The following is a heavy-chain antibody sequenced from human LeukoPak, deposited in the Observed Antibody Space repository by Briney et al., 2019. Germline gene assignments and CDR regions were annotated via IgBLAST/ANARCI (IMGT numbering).Heavy chain of an antibody. CDR3: AKAWFGGVRHDAFDI. D-gene: IGHD3-10*01. Sequence: GGSLRLSCAASGFAFSSYGMSWVRQAPGKGLEWVSAISGSGGVTYYADSVKGRFTIARDNSKNTLYLQMNSLRLDDTAVYYCAKAWFGGVRHDAFDIWGQGTMVTVSS. V-gene: IGHV3-23*01. CDR1: GFAFSSYG. CDR2: ISGSGGVT. J-gene: IGHJ3*02.